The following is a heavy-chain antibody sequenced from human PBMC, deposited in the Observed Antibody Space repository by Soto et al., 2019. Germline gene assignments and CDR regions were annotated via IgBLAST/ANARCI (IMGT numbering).Heavy chain of an antibody. CDR1: GFTFTSSA. CDR2: IVVGSGNT. V-gene: IGHV1-58*01. D-gene: IGHD2-15*01. Sequence: QMQLVQSGPEVKKPGTSVKVSCKASGFTFTSSAVQWVRQARGQRLAWIGWIVVGSGNTNYAQKLQERVIITRGMSTTTAYMELSSLRSEDTAVYYCAATGVVVAATGLFCYGMDVWGQGTTVTVSS. CDR3: AATGVVVAATGLFCYGMDV. J-gene: IGHJ6*02.